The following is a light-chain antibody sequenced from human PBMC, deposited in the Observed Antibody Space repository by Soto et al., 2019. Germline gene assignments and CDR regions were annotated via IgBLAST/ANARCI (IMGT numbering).Light chain of an antibody. J-gene: IGKJ1*01. V-gene: IGKV1-6*01. CDR2: AAS. Sequence: IQMTQSPSSLSASVGGRVTITRRASQCIRNDLGWYQQKPGKAPKLLIYAASSLQSGVSSRFSVSVSGTDFTHTISSLQPEDAGTYHCLQYIHYPLTFGHGTKV. CDR1: QCIRND. CDR3: LQYIHYPLT.